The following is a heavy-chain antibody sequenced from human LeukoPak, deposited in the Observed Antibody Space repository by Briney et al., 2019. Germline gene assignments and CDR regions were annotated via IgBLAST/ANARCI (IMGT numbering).Heavy chain of an antibody. CDR1: GFTFSSYW. Sequence: GGSLRLSCAASGFTFSSYWMSWVRQAPGKGLEWVANIKEDGSEKNYVDSVKGRFTISRDNAMNSLYLQMNILRAEDTAVYYCARGGGRHVEYWGQGNLVTVSS. CDR2: IKEDGSEK. J-gene: IGHJ4*02. V-gene: IGHV3-7*05. CDR3: ARGGGRHVEY. D-gene: IGHD3-16*01.